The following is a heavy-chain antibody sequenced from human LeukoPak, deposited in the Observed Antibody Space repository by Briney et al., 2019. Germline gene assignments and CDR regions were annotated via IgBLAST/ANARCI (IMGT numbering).Heavy chain of an antibody. V-gene: IGHV4-31*03. CDR3: AGVVRTFSGMDA. CDR1: GGSISSGGYY. J-gene: IGHJ6*02. CDR2: MYYSGST. D-gene: IGHD2/OR15-2a*01. Sequence: SEPLSLACTVSGGSISSGGYYWNWIRQHPGKGLEWIGFMYYSGSTYYNPSLKGRVTISVDTSKNQFTLKLSSVTAADTAVYYCAGVVRTFSGMDAWGQGTTVTVSS.